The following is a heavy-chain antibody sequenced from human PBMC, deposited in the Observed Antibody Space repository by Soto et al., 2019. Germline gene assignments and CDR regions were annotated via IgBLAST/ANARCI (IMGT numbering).Heavy chain of an antibody. CDR3: AGRLRDGYIEGFDP. V-gene: IGHV4-39*01. D-gene: IGHD5-12*01. CDR1: GGSLSSSSYY. J-gene: IGHJ5*02. CDR2: IYYSRSN. Sequence: NPSETLSLTCTVSGGSLSSSSYYWGRLRPPAGKGMEWIRGIYYSRSNYSNPASRSRVIITVDTTNKLYSLKLSSVIDAATAVYYCAGRLRDGYIEGFDPWGQGTLVTVSS.